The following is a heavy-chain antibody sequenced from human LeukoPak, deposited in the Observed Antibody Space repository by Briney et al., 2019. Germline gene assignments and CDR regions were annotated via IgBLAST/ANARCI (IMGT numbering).Heavy chain of an antibody. CDR2: IRYVGSDR. CDR1: GFTFDDYA. V-gene: IGHV3-30*02. Sequence: TGGSLRLSCAASGFTFDDYAMHWVRQAPDTGLEWVAFIRYVGSDRYYADSVKGRFTISRDNSKNTLYLQMNSLRAEDTAVYYCAKDRPRLPFDLRGQGTLVTVSS. J-gene: IGHJ4*02. CDR3: AKDRPRLPFDL.